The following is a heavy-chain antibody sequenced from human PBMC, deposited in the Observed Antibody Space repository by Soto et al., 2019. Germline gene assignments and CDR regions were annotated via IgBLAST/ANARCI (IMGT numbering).Heavy chain of an antibody. J-gene: IGHJ4*02. CDR3: AHSARYYDFRSGYYTRFDY. Sequence: SGPTLVNPTQSLTLTCTFSGFSLRTSGVGVGWIRQPPGKALEWLALIYWNDDKHYSPSLKSRRTITKDTSKNRVVLTVTNMDPVDTATYYCAHSARYYDFRSGYYTRFDYWGQGTLVTVSS. CDR2: IYWNDDK. D-gene: IGHD3-3*01. CDR1: GFSLRTSGVG. V-gene: IGHV2-5*01.